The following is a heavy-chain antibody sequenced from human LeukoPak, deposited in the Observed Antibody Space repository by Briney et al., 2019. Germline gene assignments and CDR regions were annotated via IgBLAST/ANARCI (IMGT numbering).Heavy chain of an antibody. Sequence: ASVKVSCKASGYTFTSYGISWVRQAPRQGLERMGWISAYNGNTNYAQKLQGRVTMTTDTSTSTAYMELRSLRSDDTAVYYCARTPSPRYGSSTSCYYFDYWGQGTLVTVSS. D-gene: IGHD2-2*01. CDR3: ARTPSPRYGSSTSCYYFDY. J-gene: IGHJ4*02. V-gene: IGHV1-18*01. CDR2: ISAYNGNT. CDR1: GYTFTSYG.